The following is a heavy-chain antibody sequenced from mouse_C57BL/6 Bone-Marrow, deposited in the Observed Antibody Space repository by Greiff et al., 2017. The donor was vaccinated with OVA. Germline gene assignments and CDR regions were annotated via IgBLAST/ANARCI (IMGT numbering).Heavy chain of an antibody. CDR3: TRWDGYYFAY. CDR1: GYNIKDDY. J-gene: IGHJ2*01. Sequence: VQLQQSGAELVRPGASVKLSCKASGYNIKDDYMHWVKQRPEQGLEWIGWIDPENGDTEYASKFKGKATIPAATSSTTTYLQLSSLPSYDTAVDYCTRWDGYYFAYWCQGTTPTVSS. V-gene: IGHV14-4*01. CDR2: IDPENGDT. D-gene: IGHD2-3*01.